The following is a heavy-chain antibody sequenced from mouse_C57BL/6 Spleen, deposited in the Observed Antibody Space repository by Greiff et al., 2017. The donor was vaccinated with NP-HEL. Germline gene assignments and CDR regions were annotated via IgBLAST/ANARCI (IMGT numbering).Heavy chain of an antibody. CDR1: GYSFTDYN. CDR2: INPNYGTT. V-gene: IGHV1-39*01. D-gene: IGHD2-5*01. J-gene: IGHJ4*01. CDR3: AIYSNYPFYYAMDY. Sequence: VHVKQSGPELVKPGASVKISCKASGYSFTDYNMNWVKQSNGKSLEWIGVINPNYGTTSYNQKFKGKATLTVDQSSSTAYMQLNSLTSEDSAVYYCAIYSNYPFYYAMDYWGQGTSVTVSS.